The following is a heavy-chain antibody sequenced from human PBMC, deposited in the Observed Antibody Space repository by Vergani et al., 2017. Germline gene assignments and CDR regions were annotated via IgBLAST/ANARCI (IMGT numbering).Heavy chain of an antibody. Sequence: QVQLVQSGAEVKKPGSSVKVSCKASGGTFSSYAISWVRQAPGQGLEWMGRIIPILGIANYAQKLQGRVTMTTDTSTSTADMELRSLRSDDTAVYYCASRGPGVGATTALGGMDVWGQGTTVTVSS. J-gene: IGHJ6*02. CDR2: IIPILGIA. D-gene: IGHD1-26*01. CDR1: GGTFSSYA. CDR3: ASRGPGVGATTALGGMDV. V-gene: IGHV1-69*04.